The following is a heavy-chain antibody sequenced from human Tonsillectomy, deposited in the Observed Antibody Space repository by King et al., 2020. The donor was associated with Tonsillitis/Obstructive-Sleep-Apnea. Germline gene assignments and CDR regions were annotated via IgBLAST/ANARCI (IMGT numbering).Heavy chain of an antibody. D-gene: IGHD6-13*01. CDR2: ISYDGSNK. V-gene: IGHV3-30*04. CDR3: ARVTLDHIAAAANY. Sequence: QLVQSGGGVVQPGRSLRLSCAASGFTFSNYAMHWVRQAPGKGLEWVAVISYDGSNKYYADSVKGRFTIARVNSKNTLYLQMNSLRAEDTAVYYCARVTLDHIAAAANYWGQGTLVTVSS. CDR1: GFTFSNYA. J-gene: IGHJ4*02.